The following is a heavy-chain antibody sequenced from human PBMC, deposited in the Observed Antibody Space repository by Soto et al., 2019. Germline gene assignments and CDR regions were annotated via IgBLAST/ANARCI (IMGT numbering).Heavy chain of an antibody. CDR2: INPNSGGT. J-gene: IGHJ3*02. V-gene: IGHV1-2*04. Sequence: GASVKVCCKASGDTFTGYYMHWVRQAPGQGLEWMGWINPNSGGTNYAQKFQGWVTMTRDTSISTAYMELSRLRSDDTAVYYCARVGGYGDDAFDIWGQGTMVTVSS. CDR3: ARVGGYGDDAFDI. D-gene: IGHD6-25*01. CDR1: GDTFTGYY.